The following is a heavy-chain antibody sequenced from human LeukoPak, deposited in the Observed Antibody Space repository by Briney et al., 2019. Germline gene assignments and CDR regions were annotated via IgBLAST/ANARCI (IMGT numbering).Heavy chain of an antibody. CDR1: GFTFSDYY. CDR3: ASPAAGSNFDC. J-gene: IGHJ4*02. CDR2: ISSSSYT. V-gene: IGHV3-11*03. Sequence: GGFLRLSCAASGFTFSDYYMSWIRQAPGKGLEWVSYISSSSYTNYAGSVKGRFTISRDNSKNSLYLQMNSLRAEDTAVYYCASPAAGSNFDCWGQGTLVTVSS. D-gene: IGHD6-13*01.